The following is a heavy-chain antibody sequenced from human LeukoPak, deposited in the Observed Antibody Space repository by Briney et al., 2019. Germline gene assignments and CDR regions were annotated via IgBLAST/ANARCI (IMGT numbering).Heavy chain of an antibody. V-gene: IGHV3-30-3*01. D-gene: IGHD1-7*01. CDR2: ISYDGTNK. J-gene: IGHJ6*03. CDR3: ARDSLRGNYHLYYYYYMDV. Sequence: PGGSLRLSCAASGFTFSSYAMHWVRQAPGTGLEWVAVISYDGTNKYYADSVKGRFTISRDNSKNTLYLQMNSLRAEDTAVYYCARDSLRGNYHLYYYYYMDVWGKGTTVTVSS. CDR1: GFTFSSYA.